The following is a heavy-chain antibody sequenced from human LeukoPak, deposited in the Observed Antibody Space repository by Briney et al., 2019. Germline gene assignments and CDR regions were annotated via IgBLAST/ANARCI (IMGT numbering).Heavy chain of an antibody. J-gene: IGHJ6*03. CDR3: ARYGFGETDYMDI. CDR1: GGSFSGYY. V-gene: IGHV4-34*01. CDR2: INHSGST. Sequence: SETLSLTCAVYGGSFSGYYWSWIRQPPGKGLEWIGEINHSGSTNYNPSLKSRVTISVDTSKNQFSLKLSSVTAADTAVYYCARYGFGETDYMDIWGKGTTVTVSS. D-gene: IGHD3-10*01.